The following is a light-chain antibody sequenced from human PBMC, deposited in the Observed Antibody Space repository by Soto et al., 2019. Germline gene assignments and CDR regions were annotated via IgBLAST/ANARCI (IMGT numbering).Light chain of an antibody. CDR3: SSYTNSGTRV. Sequence: QSALTQPASVSGSPGQSITISCTGTTSDVGGYNYVSWFQQHPGKAPKLMTYDVSNRPSGVSNRFSGSKSGNTASLTISGLQAEDEADYYCSSYTNSGTRVFGGGTKLTVL. J-gene: IGLJ2*01. CDR1: TSDVGGYNY. V-gene: IGLV2-14*01. CDR2: DVS.